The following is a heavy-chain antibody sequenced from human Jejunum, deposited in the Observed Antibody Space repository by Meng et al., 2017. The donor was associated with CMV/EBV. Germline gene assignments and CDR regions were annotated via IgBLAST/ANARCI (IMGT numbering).Heavy chain of an antibody. CDR3: ARHGQALPVRS. J-gene: IGHJ1*01. V-gene: IGHV4-39*01. CDR2: LYYGRST. Sequence: TVAGGSSRSNVAYWAWIRQSPGKGLEWIGSLYYGRSTYYNPSLRSRLTMSLDTYKNQFSLNLSSVTAADTGVYFCARHGQALPVRSWGQGTLVTVSS. D-gene: IGHD3-16*02. CDR1: GGSSRSNVAY.